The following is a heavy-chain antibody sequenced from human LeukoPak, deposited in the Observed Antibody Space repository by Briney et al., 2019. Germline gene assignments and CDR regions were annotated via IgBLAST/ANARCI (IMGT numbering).Heavy chain of an antibody. J-gene: IGHJ4*02. V-gene: IGHV3-73*01. D-gene: IGHD5-18*01. Sequence: GGSLRLSCAASGFTFSSYWMSWVRQASGKGLEWVGRIRSKANSYATAYAASVKGRFTISRDDSKNTAYLQMNSLKTEDTAVYYCTRLSADSYGYGGWDENFDYWGQGTLVTVSS. CDR1: GFTFSSYW. CDR3: TRLSADSYGYGGWDENFDY. CDR2: IRSKANSYAT.